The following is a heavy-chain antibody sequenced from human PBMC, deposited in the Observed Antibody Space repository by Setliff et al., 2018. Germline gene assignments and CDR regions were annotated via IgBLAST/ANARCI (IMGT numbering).Heavy chain of an antibody. D-gene: IGHD5-12*01. CDR2: IFQSGIT. J-gene: IGHJ4*01. CDR3: ARLGGLLVATMPFDY. Sequence: SETLSLTCAVSGFSITNGYHWGWIRQSPGRGLEWMANIFQSGITFYNPSLKSRVTMSLDTSTNQFSLKLRSVTAADTAVYYCARLGGLLVATMPFDYWGHGIPVTVSS. CDR1: GFSITNGYH. V-gene: IGHV4-38-2*01.